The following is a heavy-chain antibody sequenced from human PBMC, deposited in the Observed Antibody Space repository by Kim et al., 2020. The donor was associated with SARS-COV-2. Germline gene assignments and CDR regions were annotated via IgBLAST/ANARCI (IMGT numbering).Heavy chain of an antibody. Sequence: GGSLRLSCAASGFSFSSHAIHWVRQAPGKGLEWVAYIWYDGSRKEYADSVKGRFSISRDNSKNTLFLEVNSLRTEDTAVYYCARDGQSVAPYAMDLWGQGTPVTVSS. CDR2: IWYDGSRK. CDR3: ARDGQSVAPYAMDL. CDR1: GFSFSSHA. V-gene: IGHV3-33*01. D-gene: IGHD5-12*01. J-gene: IGHJ6*02.